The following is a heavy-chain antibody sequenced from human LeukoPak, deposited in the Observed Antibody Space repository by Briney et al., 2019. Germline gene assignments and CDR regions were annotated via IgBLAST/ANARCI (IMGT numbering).Heavy chain of an antibody. CDR1: GFTFSDYY. CDR2: ISSSGSTI. D-gene: IGHD3/OR15-3a*01. Sequence: ARGSLRLSCAASGFTFSDYYMSWIRQAPGKGLEWVSYISSSGSTIYYADSVKGRFTISRDSAKNSLHLQMNSLRAEDTAVYYCARHGQYYFDYWGQGTLVTVSS. V-gene: IGHV3-11*01. CDR3: ARHGQYYFDY. J-gene: IGHJ4*02.